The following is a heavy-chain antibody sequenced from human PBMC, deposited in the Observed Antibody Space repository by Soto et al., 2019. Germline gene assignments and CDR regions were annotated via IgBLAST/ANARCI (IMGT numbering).Heavy chain of an antibody. V-gene: IGHV1-69*13. CDR3: ARVRGSSHYYYGMDV. CDR2: IIPIFGTA. CDR1: GGTFSSYA. J-gene: IGHJ6*02. Sequence: SVTGSCTASGGTFSSYAISWVRQAPGQGLEWMGGIIPIFGTANYAQKFQGRVTITADESTSTAYMELSSLRSEDTAVYYCARVRGSSHYYYGMDVWGQGTTVTV.